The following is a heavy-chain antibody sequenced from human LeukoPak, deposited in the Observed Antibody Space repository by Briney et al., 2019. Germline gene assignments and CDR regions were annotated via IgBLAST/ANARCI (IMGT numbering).Heavy chain of an antibody. CDR1: GYTFTSYA. V-gene: IGHV1-3*01. D-gene: IGHD5-18*01. J-gene: IGHJ4*02. CDR2: INAGNGNT. Sequence: GASVKVSCKTSGYTFTSYAVRWVRQAPGQRLEWMGWINAGNGNTQYSQKFQGRVTITRDTSASTAYMELSSLRSEDTAVYYCARESPQRSGYSYPHWGQGTLVTVSS. CDR3: ARESPQRSGYSYPH.